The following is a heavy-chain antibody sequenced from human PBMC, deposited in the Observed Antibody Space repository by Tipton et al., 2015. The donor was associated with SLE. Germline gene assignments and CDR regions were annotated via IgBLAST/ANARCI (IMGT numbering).Heavy chain of an antibody. V-gene: IGHV5-51*03. D-gene: IGHD6-19*01. CDR1: GYSFTNYW. Sequence: QSGAEVKKPGESLKISCQASGYSFTNYWIAWVRQMPGKGLEWMGIIYPSDFDTRYSPSFQGQVTISADKSVRTAYLQWSSLKASDTAVYYCARLRGDSSGWYFYFYGMDVWGQGTTVTVSS. CDR3: ARLRGDSSGWYFYFYGMDV. CDR2: IYPSDFDT. J-gene: IGHJ6*02.